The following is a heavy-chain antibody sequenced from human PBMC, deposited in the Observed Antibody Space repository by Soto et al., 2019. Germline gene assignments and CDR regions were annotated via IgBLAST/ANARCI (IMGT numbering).Heavy chain of an antibody. D-gene: IGHD4-17*01. Sequence: QVQLQESGPGLVKPSQTLSLTCTVSGGSISSGDYYWSWIRQPPGKGLEWIGYIYYSGSTYYNPSLKCRVTISGDTSTNPFPLKLSSVTAAATAVYYCARADYGDYRYYCYGMDVWGQGTTVTVSS. J-gene: IGHJ6*02. CDR2: IYYSGST. CDR3: ARADYGDYRYYCYGMDV. V-gene: IGHV4-30-4*01. CDR1: GGSISSGDYY.